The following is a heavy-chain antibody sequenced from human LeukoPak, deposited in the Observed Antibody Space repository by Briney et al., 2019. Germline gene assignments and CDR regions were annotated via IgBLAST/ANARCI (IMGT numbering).Heavy chain of an antibody. J-gene: IGHJ5*02. CDR2: IGGSGDGT. CDR1: GFTFSSYA. CDR3: AKRYYYDTSGNPGGLDP. V-gene: IGHV3-23*01. Sequence: PGGSLRLSCAASGFTFSSYAMGWVRQAPGKGLEWVSTIGGSGDGTYYADSVKGRFTISRDNSRSTLSLQMNSLRAEDTAVYYCAKRYYYDTSGNPGGLDPWGQGTLVTVSS. D-gene: IGHD3-22*01.